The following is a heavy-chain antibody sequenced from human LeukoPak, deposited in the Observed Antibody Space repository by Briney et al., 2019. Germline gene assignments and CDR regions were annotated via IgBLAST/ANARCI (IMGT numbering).Heavy chain of an antibody. V-gene: IGHV4-38-2*02. J-gene: IGHJ4*02. Sequence: PSGTLSLTCTVSGYSISSGYYWGWIRQPPGKGLEWIGSIYHSGSTYYNPSLKSRVTISVDTSKNQFSLKLSSVTAADTAVYYRARDWGSGSYNDYWGQGTLVTVSS. CDR1: GYSISSGYY. CDR3: ARDWGSGSYNDY. CDR2: IYHSGST. D-gene: IGHD3-10*01.